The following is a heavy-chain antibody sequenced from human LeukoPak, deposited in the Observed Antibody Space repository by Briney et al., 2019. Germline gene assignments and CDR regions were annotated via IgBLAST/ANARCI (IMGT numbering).Heavy chain of an antibody. Sequence: GGSLRLSCAASGFTFSSYAMSWVRQAPGKGLEWVSAISGSGGSTYYADFVKGRFTISRDNSKNTLYLQMNSLRAEDTAVYYCAKDGGSYYDILTGYYIDYYYGMDVWGQGTTVTVSS. D-gene: IGHD3-9*01. CDR3: AKDGGSYYDILTGYYIDYYYGMDV. J-gene: IGHJ6*02. CDR1: GFTFSSYA. V-gene: IGHV3-23*01. CDR2: ISGSGGST.